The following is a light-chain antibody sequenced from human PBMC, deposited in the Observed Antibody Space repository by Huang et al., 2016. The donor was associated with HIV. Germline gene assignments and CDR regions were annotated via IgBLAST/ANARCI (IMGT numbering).Light chain of an antibody. CDR1: QSVNNNF. CDR2: GAS. J-gene: IGKJ5*01. V-gene: IGKV3-20*01. CDR3: QQYVTSLPIT. Sequence: EIVLTQSPGTLSLSPGERATLSCRASQSVNNNFLAWYQQIPGQATRLLIYGASNRDTGIPDRFSGSGSGTDFTLTISRLETEDFAVYFCQQYVTSLPITFGQGTRLEMK.